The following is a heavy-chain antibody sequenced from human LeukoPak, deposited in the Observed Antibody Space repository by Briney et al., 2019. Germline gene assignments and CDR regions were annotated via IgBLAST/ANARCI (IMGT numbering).Heavy chain of an antibody. CDR3: ARDISDAAGFDY. CDR1: GFTFSRYW. J-gene: IGHJ4*02. Sequence: QSGGSLRLSCVASGFTFSRYWMHWVRQAPGKGLVWVSRINSDGRSTNYADSVKGRFTISRDNAKNSLYLQMNSLRAEDTAVYYCARDISDAAGFDYWGQGTLVTVSS. D-gene: IGHD6-19*01. CDR2: INSDGRST. V-gene: IGHV3-74*01.